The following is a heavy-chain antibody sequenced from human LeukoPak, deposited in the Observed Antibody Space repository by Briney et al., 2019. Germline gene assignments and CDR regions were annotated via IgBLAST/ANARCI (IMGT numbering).Heavy chain of an antibody. D-gene: IGHD3-10*01. CDR1: GFTFSNFA. J-gene: IGHJ4*02. CDR2: ISSNGGST. CDR3: ARVSGSGSFFEF. Sequence: GGSLRLSCAASGFTFSNFAMHWVRQAPGKGLEYVSGISSNGGSTYYGNSVKGRFSISRDNSKNTLYLQMGSLRAEDTAVYYCARVSGSGSFFEFWGQGTPVTVSS. V-gene: IGHV3-64*01.